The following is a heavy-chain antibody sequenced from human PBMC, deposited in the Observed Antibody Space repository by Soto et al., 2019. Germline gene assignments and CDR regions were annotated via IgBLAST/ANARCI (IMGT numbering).Heavy chain of an antibody. CDR1: GFTFSSYA. Sequence: VQLLESGGGLVQPGGSLRLSCAASGFTFSSYAMSWVRQAPGKGLEWVSAISGSGGSTYYADSVKGRFTISRDNSKNTLYLQMNSLRAEDTAVYYCAKESFTIFGVVVGKAGGMDVWGQGTTVTVSS. J-gene: IGHJ6*02. V-gene: IGHV3-23*01. CDR3: AKESFTIFGVVVGKAGGMDV. CDR2: ISGSGGST. D-gene: IGHD3-3*01.